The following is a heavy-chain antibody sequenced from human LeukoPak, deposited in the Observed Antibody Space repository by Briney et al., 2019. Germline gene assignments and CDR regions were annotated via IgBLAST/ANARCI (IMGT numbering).Heavy chain of an antibody. CDR3: ARGVHIVVVPAASMQPTDYYFDY. D-gene: IGHD2-2*01. V-gene: IGHV4-34*01. J-gene: IGHJ4*02. CDR1: GGSFSGYY. Sequence: PSETLSLTCAVYGGSFSGYYWSWFRQPPGKGLEWIGEINHSGSTNYNPSLKSRVTISVDTSKNQFSLKLSSVTAADTAVYYCARGVHIVVVPAASMQPTDYYFDYWGQGTLVTVSS. CDR2: INHSGST.